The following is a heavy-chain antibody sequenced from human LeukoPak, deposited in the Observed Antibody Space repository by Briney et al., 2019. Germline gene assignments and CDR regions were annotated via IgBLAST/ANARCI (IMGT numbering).Heavy chain of an antibody. CDR3: ASFYGSGSYYRNWFDP. J-gene: IGHJ5*02. V-gene: IGHV4-34*01. Sequence: SETLSLTCAVYGGSFSGYYWSWIRQPPGKGLEWIGEINHSGSTNYNPSFKSRVTISVDTSKNQFSLKLSSVTAANTAVYYCASFYGSGSYYRNWFDPWGQGTLVTVSS. CDR1: GGSFSGYY. CDR2: INHSGST. D-gene: IGHD3-10*01.